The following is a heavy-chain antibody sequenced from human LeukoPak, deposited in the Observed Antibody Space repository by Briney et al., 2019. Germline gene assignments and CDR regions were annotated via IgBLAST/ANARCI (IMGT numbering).Heavy chain of an antibody. Sequence: SETLSLTCAVYGGSFSGYYWSWIRQPPGKGLEWIGEINHSGSTNYNPSLKSRVTISVDTSKNQFSLKLSSVTAADTAVYYCARERAGYSPFFDYWGQGTLVTVSS. CDR2: INHSGST. V-gene: IGHV4-34*01. CDR3: ARERAGYSPFFDY. J-gene: IGHJ4*02. D-gene: IGHD6-13*01. CDR1: GGSFSGYY.